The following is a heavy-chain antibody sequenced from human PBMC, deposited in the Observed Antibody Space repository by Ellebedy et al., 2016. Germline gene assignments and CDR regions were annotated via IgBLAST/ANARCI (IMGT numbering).Heavy chain of an antibody. CDR2: IVFSGTAT. Sequence: GGSLRLSXAASGFTFSDYYMTWVRQAPGKGLEWVATIVFSGTATYYSDSVKGRFIISRDNAKNSLFLQMNSLRVEDTAVYYCARDGSEWSRDYWGQGTLVTVSS. CDR3: ARDGSEWSRDY. D-gene: IGHD3-3*01. CDR1: GFTFSDYY. J-gene: IGHJ4*02. V-gene: IGHV3-11*04.